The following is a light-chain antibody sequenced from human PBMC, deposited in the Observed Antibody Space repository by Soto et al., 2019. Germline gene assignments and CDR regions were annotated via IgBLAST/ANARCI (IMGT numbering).Light chain of an antibody. CDR3: LLSYGGNCV. CDR2: DTA. CDR1: TGGVTTGHY. Sequence: AVLTQEPSVTVSPGGTVTLTYGSSTGGVTTGHYPCWFQQKPGQAARALVYDTANIFSWTPARFSGSLLGGKAALTLSGAQREDEAEYYCLLSYGGNCVCGTGTKVTVL. J-gene: IGLJ1*01. V-gene: IGLV7-46*01.